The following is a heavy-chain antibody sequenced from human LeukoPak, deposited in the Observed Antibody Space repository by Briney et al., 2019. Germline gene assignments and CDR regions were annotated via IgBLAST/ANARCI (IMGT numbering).Heavy chain of an antibody. Sequence: GASVKVSCKASGGTFSSYAISWVRQAPGQGLEWMGWISAYNGNTNYAQKLQGRVTMTTDTSTSTAYMELRSLRSDDTAVYYCARAAIHRGYSYGPDYWGQGTLVTVSP. CDR2: ISAYNGNT. V-gene: IGHV1-18*01. D-gene: IGHD5-18*01. J-gene: IGHJ4*02. CDR3: ARAAIHRGYSYGPDY. CDR1: GGTFSSYA.